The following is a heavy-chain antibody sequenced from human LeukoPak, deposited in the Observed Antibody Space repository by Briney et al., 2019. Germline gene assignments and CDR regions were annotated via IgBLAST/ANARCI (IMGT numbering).Heavy chain of an antibody. J-gene: IGHJ5*02. CDR1: GFTFSTNA. Sequence: PGGSLRLSCAASGFTFSTNAMSWVRQAPGKGLEWVANVNQDGSEKYYVDSVTGRFTISRDNAKNSLYLQMNSLRAEDTAVYYCARDSGRYYVAGYLWGQGTLVTVSS. CDR3: ARDSGRYYVAGYL. D-gene: IGHD1-26*01. V-gene: IGHV3-7*01. CDR2: VNQDGSEK.